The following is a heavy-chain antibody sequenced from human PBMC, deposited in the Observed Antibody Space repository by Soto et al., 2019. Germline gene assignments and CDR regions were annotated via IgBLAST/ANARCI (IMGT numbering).Heavy chain of an antibody. V-gene: IGHV1-18*01. CDR1: GYTFTSYG. J-gene: IGHJ5*02. Sequence: QVQLVQSGAEVKKPGASVKVSCKASGYTFTSYGISWVRRAPGQGLERMGRISVYNGNTNNAQKLLGKVTMTTDTSTSTAYRELRSLRAGDSAVYYWARVVGELGHWFDPCGQGTLVTVSS. CDR3: ARVVGELGHWFDP. CDR2: ISVYNGNT. D-gene: IGHD1-7*01.